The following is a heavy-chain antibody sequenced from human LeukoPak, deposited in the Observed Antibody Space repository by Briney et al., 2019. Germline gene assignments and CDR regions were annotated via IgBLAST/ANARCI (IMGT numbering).Heavy chain of an antibody. CDR1: GGSISTYY. CDR2: IYHTGTT. V-gene: IGHV4-59*08. D-gene: IGHD2-15*01. Sequence: SETLSLTCTVSGGSISTYYWSWIRQSPGKGLEWIGFIYHTGTTNYNPSLKSRVTISVDTSKNQFSLMLNSVTAADTAVYYCARHYCSGASCYYFDYWGQGTLVTVSS. CDR3: ARHYCSGASCYYFDY. J-gene: IGHJ4*02.